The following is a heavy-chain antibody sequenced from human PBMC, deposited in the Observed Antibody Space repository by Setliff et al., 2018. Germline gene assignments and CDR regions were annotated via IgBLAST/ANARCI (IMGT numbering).Heavy chain of an antibody. D-gene: IGHD6-6*01. CDR2: IKSKTDGGTT. J-gene: IGHJ6*02. CDR3: ARQLTSYYYYGMDV. Sequence: GGSLRLSCAASGFTLSNAWMTWVRQAPGKGLEWVGHIKSKTDGGTTDYAAPVKGRFTISRDDSKNTLYLQMNSLKTEDTAVYYCARQLTSYYYYGMDVWGQGTTVTVSS. CDR1: GFTLSNAW. V-gene: IGHV3-15*01.